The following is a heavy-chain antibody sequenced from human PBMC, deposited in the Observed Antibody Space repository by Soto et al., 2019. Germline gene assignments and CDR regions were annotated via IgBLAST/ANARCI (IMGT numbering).Heavy chain of an antibody. CDR3: VRGVLS. V-gene: IGHV4-31*03. CDR1: GGSISSGGYY. J-gene: IGHJ1*01. Sequence: QVQLQESGPGLVKASQTLSLTCNVSGGSISSGGYYWTWIRQHPGKGLEWIGNIHHSGSTFYNPSLKSRVSISVDTSKNQVSLKLSSVMAADTAVYFCVRGVLSWGQGTLVTVSS. CDR2: IHHSGST. D-gene: IGHD3-10*01.